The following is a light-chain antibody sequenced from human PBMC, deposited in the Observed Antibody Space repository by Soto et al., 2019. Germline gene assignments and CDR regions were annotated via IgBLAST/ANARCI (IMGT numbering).Light chain of an antibody. J-gene: IGKJ1*01. Sequence: DIRTSQSPSTLSASVGDRVTITCRASQSISTRLAWYQQKPGKAPKLLIYDASSLESGVPSRFSGSASGTEFTLTISSLQPDDFATYYCQQYNSYSTFGQGTKVDI. CDR1: QSISTR. CDR3: QQYNSYST. CDR2: DAS. V-gene: IGKV1-5*01.